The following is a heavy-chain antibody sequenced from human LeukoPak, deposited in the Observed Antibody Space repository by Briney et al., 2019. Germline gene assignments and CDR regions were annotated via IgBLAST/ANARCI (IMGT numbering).Heavy chain of an antibody. CDR3: ARVGRDYSSSSPPDY. Sequence: GGSLRLSCAASEFTFSSYSMNWVRQAPGKGLEWVSYISRSSSTIYYADSVKGRFTISRDNAKNTLYLQMNSLRAEDTAMYYCARVGRDYSSSSPPDYWGQGTLVTVSS. CDR1: EFTFSSYS. V-gene: IGHV3-48*04. J-gene: IGHJ4*02. D-gene: IGHD6-6*01. CDR2: ISRSSSTI.